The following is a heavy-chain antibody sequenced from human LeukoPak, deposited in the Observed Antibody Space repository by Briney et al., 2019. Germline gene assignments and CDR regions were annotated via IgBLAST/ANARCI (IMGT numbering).Heavy chain of an antibody. V-gene: IGHV1-18*01. CDR2: ISTYNGYT. J-gene: IGHJ4*02. Sequence: GASVKVSCKASGYTFNSYGISWVRQAPGQGLEWMGWISTYNGYTNYAQKFQGRVTMTTDTSTSTAYMELRSLRSDDTAVYYCARTYCSGGCCYPEVGYWGQGTLATVSS. D-gene: IGHD2-15*01. CDR3: ARTYCSGGCCYPEVGY. CDR1: GYTFNSYG.